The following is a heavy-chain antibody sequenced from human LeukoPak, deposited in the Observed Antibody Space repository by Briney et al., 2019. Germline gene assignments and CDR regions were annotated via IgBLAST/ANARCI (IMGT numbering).Heavy chain of an antibody. V-gene: IGHV3-21*01. CDR1: GFTFSSYS. J-gene: IGHJ3*02. Sequence: GGSLRLSCAASGFTFSSYSMNWVRQAPGKGLEWVSSISSSSSYIYYADSVKGRLTISRDNAKNSLYLQMNSLRAEDTAVYYCARVYYYGSGSYSAFDIWGQGTMVTVSS. D-gene: IGHD3-10*01. CDR3: ARVYYYGSGSYSAFDI. CDR2: ISSSSSYI.